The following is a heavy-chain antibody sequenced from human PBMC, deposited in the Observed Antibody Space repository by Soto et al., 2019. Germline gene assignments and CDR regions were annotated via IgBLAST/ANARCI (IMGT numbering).Heavy chain of an antibody. V-gene: IGHV3-23*01. J-gene: IGHJ3*01. Sequence: EVRLLESGGGLVLPGGSLRLSCAASGFTFNNYAMSWVRQAPGKGLEWVSGVSGSGARTYYADSVKGRFTISRDNSKNTLSLQMNSLRAEDTAVYYCAKDPNTDYVGGFEFGGQGTMVTVSS. CDR2: VSGSGART. CDR3: AKDPNTDYVGGFEF. D-gene: IGHD4-17*01. CDR1: GFTFNNYA.